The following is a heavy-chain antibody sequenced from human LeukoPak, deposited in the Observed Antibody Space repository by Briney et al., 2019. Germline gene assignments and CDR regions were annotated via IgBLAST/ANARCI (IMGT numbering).Heavy chain of an antibody. CDR1: GFTVSSNY. CDR2: ISGDSNYI. Sequence: GGSLRLSCAASGFTVSSNYMSWVRQAPGKGLEWVSSISGDSNYIYYADSVKGRFTISRDNTKNSLSLQMNSLRADDTAVYYCARLYCTGGSCYGKYYFDYWGQGALVTVSS. V-gene: IGHV3-21*01. J-gene: IGHJ4*02. D-gene: IGHD2-15*01. CDR3: ARLYCTGGSCYGKYYFDY.